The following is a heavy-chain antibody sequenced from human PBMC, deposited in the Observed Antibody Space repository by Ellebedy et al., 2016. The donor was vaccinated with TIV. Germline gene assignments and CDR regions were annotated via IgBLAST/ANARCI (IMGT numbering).Heavy chain of an antibody. D-gene: IGHD3-9*01. Sequence: HTGGSLRLSCAASGFTFSNYWMHWVRQAPGKGLVWVSGIKTDGSITTYADSVKGRFTISRDNAKNTLYLQMNSLRDEDTAVYYCARNAPVLRYFDWQIKDDYWGQGTLVTVSS. V-gene: IGHV3-74*01. CDR2: IKTDGSIT. CDR3: ARNAPVLRYFDWQIKDDY. J-gene: IGHJ4*02. CDR1: GFTFSNYW.